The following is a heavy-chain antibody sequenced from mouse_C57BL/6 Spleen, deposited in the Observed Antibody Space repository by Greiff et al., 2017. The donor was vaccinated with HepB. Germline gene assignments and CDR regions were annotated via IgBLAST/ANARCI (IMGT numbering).Heavy chain of an antibody. CDR1: GFSFNTYA. D-gene: IGHD1-1*01. Sequence: VQLQQSGGGLVQPKGSLKLSCAASGFSFNTYAMNWVRQAPGKGLEWVARIRSKSNNYATYYADSVKDRFTISRDDSESMLYLQMNNLKTEDTAMYYCVRCSSYWYFDVWGTGTTVTVSS. CDR3: VRCSSYWYFDV. V-gene: IGHV10-1*01. J-gene: IGHJ1*03. CDR2: IRSKSNNYAT.